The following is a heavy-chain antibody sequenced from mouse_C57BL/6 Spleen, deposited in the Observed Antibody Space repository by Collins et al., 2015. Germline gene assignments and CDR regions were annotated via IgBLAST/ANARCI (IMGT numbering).Heavy chain of an antibody. CDR2: INPYNDGT. V-gene: IGHV1-14*01. CDR3: ARCGGYDYAWFAY. CDR1: G. Sequence: GMHWVKQKPGQGLEWIGYINPYNDGTKYNEKFKGKATLTSDKSSSTAYMELSSLTSEDSAVYYCARCGGYDYAWFAYWGQGTLVTVSA. D-gene: IGHD2-4*01. J-gene: IGHJ3*01.